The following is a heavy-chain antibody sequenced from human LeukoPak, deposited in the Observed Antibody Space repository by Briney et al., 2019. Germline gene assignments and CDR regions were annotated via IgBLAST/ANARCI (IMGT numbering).Heavy chain of an antibody. V-gene: IGHV3-23*01. Sequence: GGSLRLSCAASGFTFSSYAMSWVRQAPGKGLEWVSAISGSGGSTYYADSVKGRFTISRDNSKNTLYLQMNSLRAEDTAVYYCAKINNHGSSWYSPFDYWGQGTLVIVSS. CDR2: ISGSGGST. CDR3: AKINNHGSSWYSPFDY. J-gene: IGHJ4*02. CDR1: GFTFSSYA. D-gene: IGHD6-13*01.